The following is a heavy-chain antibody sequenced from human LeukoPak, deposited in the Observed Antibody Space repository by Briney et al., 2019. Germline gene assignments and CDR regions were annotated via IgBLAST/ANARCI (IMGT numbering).Heavy chain of an antibody. Sequence: PSETLSLTCAVYGGSFSGYYWSWIRQPPGKGLEWIGEINHSGSTNYNPSLKSRVTISVDTSKNQFSLKLSSVTAADTAVYYCARRFAQWLVRFGWFDPWGQGTLVTVSS. CDR3: ARRFAQWLVRFGWFDP. D-gene: IGHD6-19*01. V-gene: IGHV4-34*01. CDR1: GGSFSGYY. J-gene: IGHJ5*02. CDR2: INHSGST.